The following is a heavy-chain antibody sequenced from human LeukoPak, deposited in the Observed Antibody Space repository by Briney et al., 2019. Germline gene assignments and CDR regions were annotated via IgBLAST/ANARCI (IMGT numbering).Heavy chain of an antibody. V-gene: IGHV3-53*01. J-gene: IGHJ3*01. Sequence: GGSLRLSCAASGFTFSIYAMSWVRQAPGKGLEWVSVIYSGGSTYYADSVKGRFTISRDNSKNTLYLQMNSLRAEDTAVYYCARDPSYDISWGQGTMVTVSS. CDR3: ARDPSYDIS. CDR1: GFTFSIYA. CDR2: IYSGGST. D-gene: IGHD3-9*01.